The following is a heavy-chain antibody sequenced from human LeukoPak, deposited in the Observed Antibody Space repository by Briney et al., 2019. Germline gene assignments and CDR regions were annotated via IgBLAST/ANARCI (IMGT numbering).Heavy chain of an antibody. J-gene: IGHJ4*02. CDR3: AKDGSGSYYPLFDY. D-gene: IGHD1-26*01. CDR2: ISGSGGST. Sequence: PGGSLRLSCAASGFTFSSYAMSWVRQAPGKGLEWVSAISGSGGSTYYADSVKGRFTISRDNSKNTLYLQMNSLRAEDTAVYYCAKDGSGSYYPLFDYWGQGTLVTVSP. V-gene: IGHV3-23*01. CDR1: GFTFSSYA.